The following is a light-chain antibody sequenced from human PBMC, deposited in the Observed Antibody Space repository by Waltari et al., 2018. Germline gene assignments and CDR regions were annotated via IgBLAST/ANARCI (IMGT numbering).Light chain of an antibody. CDR3: QVWDANTDPGV. CDR2: YDS. CDR1: NIESKS. J-gene: IGLJ1*01. Sequence: SYVLTQPPSVSVAPGETARLTWGGNNIESKSVHWYRQRPGQAPGLVISYDSDRPSGIPDRLSGSNSGNTATLTISRVEAGDEADYYCQVWDANTDPGVFGTGTEVTVL. V-gene: IGLV3-21*01.